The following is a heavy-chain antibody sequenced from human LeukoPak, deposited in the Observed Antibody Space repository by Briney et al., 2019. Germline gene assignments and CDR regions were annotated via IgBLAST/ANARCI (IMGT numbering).Heavy chain of an antibody. CDR2: IYTSGST. CDR1: GGSISSYY. Sequence: SETLSLTCTVSGGSISSYYWSWIRQPAGKGLEWIGRIYTSGSTNYNPSLKSRVTMSVDTSKNQFSLKLSSVAAADTAVYYCARDTLGYYGSGSPNWFDPWGQGTLVTVPS. CDR3: ARDTLGYYGSGSPNWFDP. D-gene: IGHD3-10*01. J-gene: IGHJ5*02. V-gene: IGHV4-4*07.